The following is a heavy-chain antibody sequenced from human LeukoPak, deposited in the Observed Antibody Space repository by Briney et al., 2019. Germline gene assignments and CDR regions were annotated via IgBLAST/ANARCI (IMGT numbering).Heavy chain of an antibody. CDR3: AREGYGGSGYFDY. D-gene: IGHD4-23*01. J-gene: IGHJ4*02. V-gene: IGHV3-23*01. Sequence: PGWSLRLSCAASGFTFSSYAMSWVRQAPGKGLEWVSAIRGSGDSTYYADSVKGRFTISRDNSKNTVDVQMNRLRGEDTAVYYCAREGYGGSGYFDYWGQGTLVTVSS. CDR2: IRGSGDST. CDR1: GFTFSSYA.